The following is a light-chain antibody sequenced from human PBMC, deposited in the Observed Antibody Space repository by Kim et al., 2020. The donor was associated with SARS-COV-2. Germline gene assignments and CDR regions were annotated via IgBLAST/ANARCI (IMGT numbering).Light chain of an antibody. CDR2: GAT. V-gene: IGKV1-39*01. J-gene: IGKJ1*01. CDR1: QISSRF. CDR3: QQTYSDPCT. Sequence: AAVGDRVIICCRTSQISSRFLSWYQQRRGEAPKLLIDGATRLHSVVPSRFSGSGSGTYTTLTISRLQPEYFATYYCQQTYSDPCTFGPGTRVEIK.